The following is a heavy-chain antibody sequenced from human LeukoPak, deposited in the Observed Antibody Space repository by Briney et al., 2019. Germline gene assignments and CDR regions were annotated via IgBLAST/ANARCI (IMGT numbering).Heavy chain of an antibody. CDR3: ARRYFDS. CDR2: IKQDESER. J-gene: IGHJ4*02. V-gene: IGHV3-7*03. Sequence: GGSLRLSCAVSGFTFSDYWMHWVRQAPGKGLEWVANIKQDESERYYVDSVKGRFTISRDKTKNSLYLQMNSLRAEDTAVYYCARRYFDSWGQGTLVTVSS. CDR1: GFTFSDYW.